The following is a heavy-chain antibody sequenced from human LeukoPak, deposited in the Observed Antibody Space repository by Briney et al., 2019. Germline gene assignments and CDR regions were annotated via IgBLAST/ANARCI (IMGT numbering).Heavy chain of an antibody. CDR1: GYTFTGYY. J-gene: IGHJ5*02. D-gene: IGHD3-10*01. CDR3: ARDRDSMVRGIPTKFDP. Sequence: ASVKVSCKASGYTFTGYYMHWVRQAPGQGLEWMGWISAYNGNTNYAQKLQGRVTMTTDTSTSTAYMELRSLRSDDTAVYYCARDRDSMVRGIPTKFDPWGQGALVTVSS. CDR2: ISAYNGNT. V-gene: IGHV1-18*04.